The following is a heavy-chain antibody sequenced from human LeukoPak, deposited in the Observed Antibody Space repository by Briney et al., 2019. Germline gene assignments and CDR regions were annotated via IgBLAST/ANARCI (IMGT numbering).Heavy chain of an antibody. CDR1: GYTFTNYF. CDR2: INPSSGST. D-gene: IGHD4-17*01. Sequence: ASVKVSCKASGYTFTNYFMHWVRQAPGQGLEWMGIINPSSGSTSYAQKFQGRVTMTRDTSTSTVYMELSSLRSEDTAVYYCARDLRYGDYDWYFDLWGRGTLVTVSS. J-gene: IGHJ2*01. V-gene: IGHV1-46*01. CDR3: ARDLRYGDYDWYFDL.